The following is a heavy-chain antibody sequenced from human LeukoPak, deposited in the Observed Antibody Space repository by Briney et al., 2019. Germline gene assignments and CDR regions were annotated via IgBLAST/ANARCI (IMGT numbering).Heavy chain of an antibody. CDR1: GFTFSNAW. J-gene: IGHJ4*02. CDR2: IKSKTDGGTT. V-gene: IGHV3-15*01. Sequence: GGSLRLSCAASGFTFSNAWMSCVRQAPGKGLEWVGRIKSKTDGGTTDYAAPVKGRFTISRDDSKNTLYLQMNSLETEDTAVYYCTTDYVWGSYPDYWGQGTLVTVSS. CDR3: TTDYVWGSYPDY. D-gene: IGHD3-16*01.